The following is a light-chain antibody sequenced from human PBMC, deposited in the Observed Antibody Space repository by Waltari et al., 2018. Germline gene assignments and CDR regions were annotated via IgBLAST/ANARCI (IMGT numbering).Light chain of an antibody. CDR1: QSVSSN. V-gene: IGKV3-15*01. J-gene: IGKJ1*01. CDR2: CAS. CDR3: QHYNNWPHWT. Sequence: DIEMTQSSATMSVSPGQRHTLSSRASQSVSSNLAWYQQKRGQAPRLLIYCASTRAAGIPARFSGSGSWTEFTLTISSLQSEDFSVYYCQHYNNWPHWTFGQGTKVEIK.